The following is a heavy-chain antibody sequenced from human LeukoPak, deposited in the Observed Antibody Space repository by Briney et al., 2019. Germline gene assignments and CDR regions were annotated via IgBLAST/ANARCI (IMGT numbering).Heavy chain of an antibody. D-gene: IGHD6-19*01. J-gene: IGHJ4*02. CDR3: AKGTSSGWYYFGY. CDR2: IYHSGDT. Sequence: SETLSLTCIVSGYSITSGYYWGWIRQPPGKGLEWIGSIYHSGDTYYNPSLKSRVTISVDTSKNRFSLKLDSVTAADTAVYYCAKGTSSGWYYFGYWGQGTLVTVSS. CDR1: GYSITSGYY. V-gene: IGHV4-38-2*02.